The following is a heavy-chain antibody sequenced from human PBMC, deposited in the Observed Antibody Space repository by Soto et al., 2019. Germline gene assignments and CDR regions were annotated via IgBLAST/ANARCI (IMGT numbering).Heavy chain of an antibody. CDR1: GFTFSSYS. Sequence: GESLRFSCAASGFTFSSYSMNWVRQAPGKGLEWVSSISSSSSYIYYADSVKGRFTISRDNAKNSLYLQMNSLRAEDTAVYYCARDLQSVPTGYYYYGMDVWGQGTTVTVSS. CDR2: ISSSSSYI. V-gene: IGHV3-21*01. J-gene: IGHJ6*02. CDR3: ARDLQSVPTGYYYYGMDV. D-gene: IGHD2-2*01.